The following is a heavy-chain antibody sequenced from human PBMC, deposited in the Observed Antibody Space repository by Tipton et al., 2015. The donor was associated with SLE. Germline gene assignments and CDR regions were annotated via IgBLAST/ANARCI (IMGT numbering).Heavy chain of an antibody. CDR3: GRDTGWFDP. D-gene: IGHD4-11*01. J-gene: IGHJ5*02. V-gene: IGHV4-61*02. Sequence: TLSLTCTVSGGSISSGGYYWNWIRQPAGKGLEWIGRIYTSGSANYNPSLKSRVTMSVDTSKNQFSLKLSSVTAADTAVYYCGRDTGWFDPWGQGTLVTVSS. CDR1: GGSISSGGYY. CDR2: IYTSGSA.